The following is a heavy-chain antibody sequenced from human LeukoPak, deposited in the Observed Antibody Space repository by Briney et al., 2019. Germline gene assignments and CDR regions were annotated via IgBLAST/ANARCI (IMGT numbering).Heavy chain of an antibody. CDR3: ASLNVVVVAATPDY. Sequence: GGSLRLSCAASGFTVSSNYMSWVRQAPGKGLEWVSVIYSGGSTYYADSVKGRFTISRDNSKNTLYLQMNSLRAEDTAVYYCASLNVVVVAATPDYWGQGTLVTASS. D-gene: IGHD2-15*01. V-gene: IGHV3-53*05. CDR1: GFTVSSNY. J-gene: IGHJ4*02. CDR2: IYSGGST.